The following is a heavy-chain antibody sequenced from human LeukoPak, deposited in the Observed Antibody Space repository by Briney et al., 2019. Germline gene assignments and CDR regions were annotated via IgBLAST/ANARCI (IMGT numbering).Heavy chain of an antibody. CDR1: GGSISSYY. V-gene: IGHV4-59*01. J-gene: IGHJ4*02. Sequence: SETLSLTCTVSGGSISSYYWSWIRQPPGKGLEWIGNIYDSGSTNYNPPLKSRLTISVDTSKNQCSLKLSSVTAADTAVYYCARQSISGSSLSYFNYWGQGTLVNVSS. CDR3: ARQSISGSSLSYFNY. CDR2: IYDSGST. D-gene: IGHD3-22*01.